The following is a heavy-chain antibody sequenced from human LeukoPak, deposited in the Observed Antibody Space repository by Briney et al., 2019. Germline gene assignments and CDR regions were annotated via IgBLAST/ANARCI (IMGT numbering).Heavy chain of an antibody. CDR1: GFTFSSYS. CDR2: ISSSSSYI. V-gene: IGHV3-21*01. D-gene: IGHD3-16*01. J-gene: IGHJ4*02. Sequence: GGSLRLSCAASGFTFSSYSMNWVRQAPGKGLEWVSSISSSSSYIYYADSVKGRFTISRDNAKNSLYLQMNSLRAEDTAVYYCARRARGIGYYFDYWGQGTLVTVSS. CDR3: ARRARGIGYYFDY.